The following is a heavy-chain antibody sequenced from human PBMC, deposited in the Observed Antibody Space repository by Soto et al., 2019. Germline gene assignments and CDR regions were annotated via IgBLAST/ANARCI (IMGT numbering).Heavy chain of an antibody. Sequence: SETLSLTCTVSGGSISSYYWSWIRHPPGKGLEWIGYIYYSGSTNYNPSLKSRVTISVDTSKNQFSLKLSSVTAADTAVYYCAGSETFYDYIWGSATVPFDYWGQGTLVTVSS. CDR3: AGSETFYDYIWGSATVPFDY. CDR1: GGSISSYY. J-gene: IGHJ4*02. CDR2: IYYSGST. V-gene: IGHV4-59*01. D-gene: IGHD3-16*01.